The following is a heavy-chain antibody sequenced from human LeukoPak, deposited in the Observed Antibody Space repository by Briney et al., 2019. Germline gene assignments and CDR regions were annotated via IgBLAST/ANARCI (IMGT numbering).Heavy chain of an antibody. CDR3: AKYNYSYVTHFDY. D-gene: IGHD5-18*01. V-gene: IGHV3-23*01. CDR2: ISGSGGST. Sequence: PGGSLRLSCAASGFTFSNYAMTWVRQAPGKGLEWVSAISGSGGSTYYADSVKGRFTISRDNSKNTLYLQMNSLRAEDTAVYYCAKYNYSYVTHFDYWGQGTLVTVSS. CDR1: GFTFSNYA. J-gene: IGHJ4*02.